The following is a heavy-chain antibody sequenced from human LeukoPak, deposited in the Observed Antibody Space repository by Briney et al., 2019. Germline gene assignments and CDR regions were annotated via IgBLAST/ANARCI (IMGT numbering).Heavy chain of an antibody. CDR1: GGTFGSYA. V-gene: IGHV1-69*04. D-gene: IGHD6-13*01. CDR2: IIPILGIA. J-gene: IGHJ3*02. CDR3: ATAAAGKNDAFDI. Sequence: LRASVTVSCKASGGTFGSYAISWVRQAPGQGLEWMGRIIPILGIANYAQKFQGRVTITADKSTSTAYMELSSLRSEDTAVYYCATAAAGKNDAFDIWGQGTMVTVSS.